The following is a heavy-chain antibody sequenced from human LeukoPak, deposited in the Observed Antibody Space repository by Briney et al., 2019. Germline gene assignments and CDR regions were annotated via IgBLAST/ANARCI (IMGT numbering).Heavy chain of an antibody. D-gene: IGHD3-9*01. V-gene: IGHV3-7*01. J-gene: IGHJ4*02. CDR3: VRDERYFDWLLNYFDY. Sequence: GGSLRLSCAASGFTFSSYWMSWVRQAPGKGLEWVANIKQDGSEKYYVDSVKGRFTISRDNAKNSLYLQMNSLRAEDTAVYYCVRDERYFDWLLNYFDYWGQGTLVTVSS. CDR1: GFTFSSYW. CDR2: IKQDGSEK.